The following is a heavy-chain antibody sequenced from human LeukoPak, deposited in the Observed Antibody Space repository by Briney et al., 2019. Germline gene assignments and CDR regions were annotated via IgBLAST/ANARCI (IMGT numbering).Heavy chain of an antibody. J-gene: IGHJ4*02. CDR2: IWYDGSNK. CDR3: ARDAITMVRGAPFDY. Sequence: GGSLRLSCAASGFTFSSYGMHWVRQAPGKGLEWVAVIWYDGSNKYYADSVKGRFTISRDNSKNTLYLQMNSLRAEDTAVYYCARDAITMVRGAPFDYWGQGTLVTVSS. D-gene: IGHD3-10*01. V-gene: IGHV3-33*01. CDR1: GFTFSSYG.